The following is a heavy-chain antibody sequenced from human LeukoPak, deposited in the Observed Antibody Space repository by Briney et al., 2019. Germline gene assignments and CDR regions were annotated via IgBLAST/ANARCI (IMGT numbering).Heavy chain of an antibody. D-gene: IGHD3-10*01. CDR2: IYYSGST. CDR3: AGVRGPTYYYGSGSYPSLAFDI. CDR1: DGSISSSSYY. Sequence: SETLSLTCTVSDGSISSSSYYWGWIRQPPGKGLEWIGSIYYSGSTYYNPSLKSRVTISVDTSKNQFSLKLSSVTAADTAVYYCAGVRGPTYYYGSGSYPSLAFDIWGQGTMVTVSS. J-gene: IGHJ3*02. V-gene: IGHV4-39*07.